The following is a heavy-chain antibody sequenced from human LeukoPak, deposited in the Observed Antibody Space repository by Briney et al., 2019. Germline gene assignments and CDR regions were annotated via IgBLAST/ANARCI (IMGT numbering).Heavy chain of an antibody. V-gene: IGHV3-48*04. CDR3: AREGYYYGFDI. CDR2: ISSSGSII. Sequence: GGSLRLSCAASGFTFSSYSMNWVRQAPGKGLEWVSYISSSGSIIYYADSVKGRFTISRDSAKNSLYLQMNSLRAEDTAVYYCAREGYYYGFDIWGQGTMVTVSS. J-gene: IGHJ3*02. CDR1: GFTFSSYS. D-gene: IGHD3-10*01.